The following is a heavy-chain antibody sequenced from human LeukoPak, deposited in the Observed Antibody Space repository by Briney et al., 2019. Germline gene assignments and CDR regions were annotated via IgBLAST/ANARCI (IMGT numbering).Heavy chain of an antibody. V-gene: IGHV3-7*01. Sequence: AGSLRLSCAVSGFTFSNYWMSWLRQAPGKGLEWVANIKQDESDKYYVDSVKGRFTISRDNAKNSLYLQMNSLRAEDTAIYYCARDKIVGASKFDYWGQGTLVTVSS. CDR2: IKQDESDK. D-gene: IGHD1-26*01. CDR1: GFTFSNYW. J-gene: IGHJ4*02. CDR3: ARDKIVGASKFDY.